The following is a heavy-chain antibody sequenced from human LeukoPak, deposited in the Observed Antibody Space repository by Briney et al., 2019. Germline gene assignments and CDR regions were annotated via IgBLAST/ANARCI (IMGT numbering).Heavy chain of an antibody. CDR3: ARGKKDRTYYDFWSGYHP. D-gene: IGHD3-3*01. J-gene: IGHJ4*02. Sequence: SETLSLTCAVYGGSFSGYYWSWVRQPPGKGLEWIGEINHSGSTNYNPSLRSRVTISVDTSKNQFSLKLSSVTAADTAVYYCARGKKDRTYYDFWSGYHPWGQGTLVTVSS. V-gene: IGHV4-34*01. CDR2: INHSGST. CDR1: GGSFSGYY.